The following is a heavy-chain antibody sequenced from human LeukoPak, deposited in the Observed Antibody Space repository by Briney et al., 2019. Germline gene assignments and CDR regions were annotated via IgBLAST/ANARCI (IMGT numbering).Heavy chain of an antibody. CDR3: AREGTPPTYFDY. CDR2: MNPNSGNT. V-gene: IGHV1-8*01. CDR1: GYTFTSYD. Sequence: GASVKVSCKASGYTFTSYDINWVRQATGQGLEWMGWMNPNSGNTGYAQKFQGRVTMTRNTSISTAYMELSSLRAEDTAVYYCAREGTPPTYFDYWGQGTLVTVSS. J-gene: IGHJ4*02.